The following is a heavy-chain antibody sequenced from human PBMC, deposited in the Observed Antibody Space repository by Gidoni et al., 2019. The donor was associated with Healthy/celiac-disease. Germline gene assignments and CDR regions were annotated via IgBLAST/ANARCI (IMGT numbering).Heavy chain of an antibody. CDR2: INHSGST. V-gene: IGHV4-34*01. J-gene: IGHJ4*02. CDR1: CGSFRVYY. Sequence: QLQLQQWGAGLLKPSETLSLTCAVYCGSFRVYYWSWIRQPPGTGLEWIGEINHSGSTNYNTSLRSRVTISVDTSKRQFSLTLSSVAAADGAVYDCAGGLFSPVVWVSYRQPRYFDYLGRGTLVTVSS. CDR3: AGGLFSPVVWVSYRQPRYFDY. D-gene: IGHD3-16*02.